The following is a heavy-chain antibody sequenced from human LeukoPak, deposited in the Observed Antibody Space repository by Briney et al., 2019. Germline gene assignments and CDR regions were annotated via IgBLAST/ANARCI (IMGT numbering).Heavy chain of an antibody. CDR3: ARRTVPQRFAFDI. CDR1: GYTFTGYY. D-gene: IGHD4-17*01. J-gene: IGHJ3*02. CDR2: INPNSGGT. Sequence: GASVKVSCKASGYTFTGYYMHWVRQAPGQGLEWMGWINPNSGGTNYAQKFQGRVTMTRDTSISTAYMELSRLRSDDTAVYYCARRTVPQRFAFDIWGQGTMVTVSS. V-gene: IGHV1-2*02.